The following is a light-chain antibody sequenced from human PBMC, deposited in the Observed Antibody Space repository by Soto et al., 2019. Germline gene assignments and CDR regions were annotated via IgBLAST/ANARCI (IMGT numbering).Light chain of an antibody. CDR2: GVS. CDR1: QSVSSN. J-gene: IGKJ5*01. Sequence: EIVMTQSPATLSVSPGERATLSCRASQSVSSNLAWYQQKPGQAPRLLMFGVSTRAAGIPARFSGSGSGTEFTLTISSPQSEDFAVYYCQQYNNWPPITFGQGTRLEIK. V-gene: IGKV3-15*01. CDR3: QQYNNWPPIT.